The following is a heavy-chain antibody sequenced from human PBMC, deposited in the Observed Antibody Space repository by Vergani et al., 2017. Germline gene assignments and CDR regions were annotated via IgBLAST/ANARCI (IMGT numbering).Heavy chain of an antibody. D-gene: IGHD3-3*01. J-gene: IGHJ4*02. CDR2: IYYIGST. CDR3: ARDLAPYFWSGYYPGGFDY. V-gene: IGHV4-39*07. CDR1: GGSISSSSYY. Sequence: QLQLQESGPGLVKPSETLSLTCTVSGGSISSSSYYWGWVRQPPGKGLEWIGSIYYIGSTYYNPSLKSRVTISVDTSKNQFSLKLRSVTAADTAVYYCARDLAPYFWSGYYPGGFDYWGQGTLVTVSS.